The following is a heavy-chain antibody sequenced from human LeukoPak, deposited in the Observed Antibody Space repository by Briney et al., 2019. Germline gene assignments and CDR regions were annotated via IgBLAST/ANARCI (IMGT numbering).Heavy chain of an antibody. CDR3: ANTHCDSSPIVWNF. V-gene: IGHV3-23*01. CDR2: LSDAGVRI. J-gene: IGHJ4*02. D-gene: IGHD6-6*01. CDR1: GFNFGNYG. Sequence: PGGSLRLSCTASGFNFGNYGMSWVRQAPGKGLEWVSGLSDAGVRIFYADSVWGRFTVSRDNSKNTLYLQMDSLGAEDTAVYYCANTHCDSSPIVWNFWGQGTLVTVSS.